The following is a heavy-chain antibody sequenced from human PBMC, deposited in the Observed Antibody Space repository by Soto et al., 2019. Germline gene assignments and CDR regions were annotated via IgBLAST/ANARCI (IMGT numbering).Heavy chain of an antibody. J-gene: IGHJ6*02. D-gene: IGHD3-10*01. V-gene: IGHV3-13*05. CDR1: GFTFSSYD. CDR2: IGTAGDP. Sequence: GGSLRLSCAASGFTFSSYDMHWVRQATGKGLEWVSAIGTAGDPYYPGSAKGRFTISRENAKNSLYLQMNSLRAGDTAVYYCARSERFGELGWNYYYGMDVWGQGTTVTVSS. CDR3: ARSERFGELGWNYYYGMDV.